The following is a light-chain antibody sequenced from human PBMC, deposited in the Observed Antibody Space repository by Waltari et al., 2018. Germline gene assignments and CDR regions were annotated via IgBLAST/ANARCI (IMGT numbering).Light chain of an antibody. V-gene: IGLV1-47*01. CDR2: RNN. J-gene: IGLJ1*01. CDR1: SSNIGSNY. Sequence: QSVLTQPPSASGTPGQRVTISCSGSSSNIGSNYVYWYQQLPGTAPKLLIYRNNQRPSGCPDRFSGSKSGTSASLAISGLRSEDEADYYCAAWDDSLSGHYVFGTGTKVTVL. CDR3: AAWDDSLSGHYV.